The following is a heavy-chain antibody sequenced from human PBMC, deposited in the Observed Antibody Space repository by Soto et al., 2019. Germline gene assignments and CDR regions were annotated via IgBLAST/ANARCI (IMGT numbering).Heavy chain of an antibody. D-gene: IGHD5-18*01. CDR3: ARGTRGYNSGMLDY. J-gene: IGHJ4*02. Sequence: GGSLRLSCAASGFTFSSYGMHWVRQAPGKGLEWVAVIWYDGSNKYYADSVKGRFTISRDNSKNTLYLQMNSLRVEDTAVYYCARGTRGYNSGMLDYWGQGTLVTVSS. CDR1: GFTFSSYG. V-gene: IGHV3-33*01. CDR2: IWYDGSNK.